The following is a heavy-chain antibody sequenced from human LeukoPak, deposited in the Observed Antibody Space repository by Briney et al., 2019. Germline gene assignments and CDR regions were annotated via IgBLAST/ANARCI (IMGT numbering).Heavy chain of an antibody. CDR2: ISYDGGNK. Sequence: PGGSLRLSCAASGFTFSSYAMHWVRQAPGKGLEWVAVISYDGGNKYYADSVKGRFTISRDNSKNTLYLQMNSLRAEDTAVYYCARDPLVGYGYGYIDYWGQGTLVTVSS. D-gene: IGHD5-18*01. V-gene: IGHV3-30-3*01. CDR1: GFTFSSYA. J-gene: IGHJ4*02. CDR3: ARDPLVGYGYGYIDY.